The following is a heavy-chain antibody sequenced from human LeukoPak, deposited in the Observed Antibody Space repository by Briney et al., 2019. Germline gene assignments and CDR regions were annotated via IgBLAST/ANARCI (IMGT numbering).Heavy chain of an antibody. J-gene: IGHJ4*02. D-gene: IGHD3-22*01. CDR1: GYTFTSYG. CDR3: ARVEDYYDSSGYYYFDN. V-gene: IGHV1-18*01. CDR2: ISAYNGNT. Sequence: ASVKVSCKASGYTFTSYGISWVRQAPGQGLEWMGWISAYNGNTNYAQKLQGRVTMTTDTSTSTAYMELRSLRSDDTAVYYCARVEDYYDSSGYYYFDNWGQGTLVTVSS.